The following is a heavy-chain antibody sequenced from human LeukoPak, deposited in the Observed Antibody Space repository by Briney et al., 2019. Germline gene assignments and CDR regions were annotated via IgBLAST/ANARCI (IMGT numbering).Heavy chain of an antibody. D-gene: IGHD2-2*01. CDR1: GGSISSYY. V-gene: IGHV4-4*07. CDR2: IYTSGST. CDR3: ARLLGYCSSTSCYRPNDAFDI. Sequence: ETLSLTCTVSGGSISSYYRSWLRQPAGKGLEWIGRIYTSGSTNYNPSLKSRVTMSVDTSKNQFSLKLSSVTAADTAVYYCARLLGYCSSTSCYRPNDAFDIWGQGTMVTVSS. J-gene: IGHJ3*02.